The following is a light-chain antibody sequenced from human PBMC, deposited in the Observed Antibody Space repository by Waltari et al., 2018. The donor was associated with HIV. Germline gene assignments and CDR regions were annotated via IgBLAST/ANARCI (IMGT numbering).Light chain of an antibody. CDR3: MQGTHWPPT. V-gene: IGKV2-30*01. CDR2: RVS. CDR1: ERLVYSDGNTY. Sequence: THVAVSLCVSFGPPTSLSCTSSERLVYSDGNTYLNWFRQRPGQSPRRLIYRVSNLDPELADRISGSGSGMNFTLTINRVEAEDVGFYYCMQGTHWPPTFGGGTRLDI. J-gene: IGKJ2*01.